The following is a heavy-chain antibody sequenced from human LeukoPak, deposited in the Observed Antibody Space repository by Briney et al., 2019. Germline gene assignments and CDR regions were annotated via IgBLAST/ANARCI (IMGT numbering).Heavy chain of an antibody. Sequence: KPSETLSLTCAVYGGSFSGYYWSWIRQPPGKGLEWVGDINHSGSTKYNPSLKSRVTISVDTSKNQFSLKLSSVTAADTAVYYCARVVVVAATRLPAAYYFDYWGQGTLVTVSS. D-gene: IGHD2-15*01. CDR1: GGSFSGYY. J-gene: IGHJ4*02. CDR2: INHSGST. CDR3: ARVVVVAATRLPAAYYFDY. V-gene: IGHV4-34*01.